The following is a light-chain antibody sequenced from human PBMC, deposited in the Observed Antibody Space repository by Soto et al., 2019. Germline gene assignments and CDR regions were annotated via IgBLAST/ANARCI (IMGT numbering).Light chain of an antibody. Sequence: EIVLKKSPGTLYLSPGERATLSCRASQSVSSSYLARYQQKPGQAPRLLIYGASSRATAIPERFSGSGSGTDFTLTISRPEPEDFAVHYCQQYGSSPYTFGQGTKLQIK. CDR1: QSVSSSY. CDR3: QQYGSSPYT. V-gene: IGKV3-20*01. J-gene: IGKJ2*01. CDR2: GAS.